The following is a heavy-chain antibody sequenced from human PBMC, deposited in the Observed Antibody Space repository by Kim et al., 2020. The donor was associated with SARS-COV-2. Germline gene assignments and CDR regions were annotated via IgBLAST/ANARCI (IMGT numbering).Heavy chain of an antibody. Sequence: SETLSLTCAVYGGSFSGYYWSWIRQPPGKGLEWIGEINHSGSTNYNPSLKSRVTISVDTSKNQFSLKLSSVTAADTAVYYCARHPYSSSWSTEFDYWGQGTLVTVSS. D-gene: IGHD6-13*01. CDR3: ARHPYSSSWSTEFDY. CDR1: GGSFSGYY. J-gene: IGHJ4*02. CDR2: INHSGST. V-gene: IGHV4-34*01.